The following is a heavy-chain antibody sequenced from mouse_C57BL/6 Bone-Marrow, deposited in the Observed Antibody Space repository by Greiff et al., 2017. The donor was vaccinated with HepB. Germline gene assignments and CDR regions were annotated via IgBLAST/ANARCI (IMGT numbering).Heavy chain of an antibody. CDR3: TRDHYGSWYFDV. Sequence: EVKVVESGEGLVKPGGSLKLSCAASGFTFSSYAMSWVRQTPEKRLEWVAYISSGGDYIYYADTVKGRFTISRDNARNTLYLQMSSLKSEDTAMYYCTRDHYGSWYFDVWGTGTTVPVSS. J-gene: IGHJ1*03. V-gene: IGHV5-9-1*02. CDR2: ISSGGDYI. CDR1: GFTFSSYA. D-gene: IGHD1-1*01.